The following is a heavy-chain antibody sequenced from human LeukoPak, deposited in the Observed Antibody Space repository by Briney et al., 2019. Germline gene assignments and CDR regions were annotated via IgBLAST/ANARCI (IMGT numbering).Heavy chain of an antibody. J-gene: IGHJ5*02. Sequence: SETLSLTCTVSGGSISSYYWSWIRQPPGKGLEWIGYIYYSGSTNYNASLKSRVTISVDTSKNQLSLKLSSVTAADTAVYYCARHTYCSSSTCNDPWFDLWGQGTLVTVSS. V-gene: IGHV4-59*08. CDR2: IYYSGST. D-gene: IGHD2-2*01. CDR1: GGSISSYY. CDR3: ARHTYCSSSTCNDPWFDL.